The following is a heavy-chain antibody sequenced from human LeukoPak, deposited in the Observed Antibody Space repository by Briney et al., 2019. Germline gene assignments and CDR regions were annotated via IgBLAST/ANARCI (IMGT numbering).Heavy chain of an antibody. D-gene: IGHD3-22*01. CDR3: ARVPYYYDSSGYYEGNWFDP. CDR2: IIPIHGIA. Sequence: ASVTVSFTASGGTFISYAISWVRQAPGQGLEGMGRIIPIHGIANYAQKFQGRVTITADKSTSTAYMELSSLRSEDTAVYYCARVPYYYDSSGYYEGNWFDPWVQGTLVTVSS. V-gene: IGHV1-69*10. CDR1: GGTFISYA. J-gene: IGHJ5*02.